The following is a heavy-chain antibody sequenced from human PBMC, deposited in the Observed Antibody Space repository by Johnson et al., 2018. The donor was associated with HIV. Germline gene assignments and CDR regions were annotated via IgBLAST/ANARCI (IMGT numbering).Heavy chain of an antibody. D-gene: IGHD3-10*01. CDR3: ASSSPRDAFDI. Sequence: QVQLVASGGGAVQPGGSLRLSCAAPAFTFSIYAIHWVRQAPGTGLEWVAVISYDGSNKSYADSVKGRFTISRDNSKNTLHLQMNSLSAEDTAVYYCASSSPRDAFDIWGQGTMVTVSS. J-gene: IGHJ3*02. CDR1: AFTFSIYA. V-gene: IGHV3-30-3*02. CDR2: ISYDGSNK.